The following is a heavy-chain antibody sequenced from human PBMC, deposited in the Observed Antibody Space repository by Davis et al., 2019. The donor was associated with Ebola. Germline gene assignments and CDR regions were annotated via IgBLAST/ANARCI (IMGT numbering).Heavy chain of an antibody. CDR1: GGSISSGGYY. V-gene: IGHV4-61*08. CDR3: ARVQMGDIVVVPAARGGGHYFDY. CDR2: IYYSGST. Sequence: PSETLSLTCTVSGGSISSGGYYWSWIRQPPGKGLEWIGYIYYSGSTDYNPSLKSRVTISVDTSKNQFSLKLSSVTAAEPAVYYCARVQMGDIVVVPAARGGGHYFDYWGQGTLVTVSS. D-gene: IGHD2-2*01. J-gene: IGHJ4*02.